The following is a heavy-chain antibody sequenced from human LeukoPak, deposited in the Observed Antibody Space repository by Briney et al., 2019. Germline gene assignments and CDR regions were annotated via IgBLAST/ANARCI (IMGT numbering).Heavy chain of an antibody. Sequence: GGSLRLSCTASGFDGSTNYMSWVRQAPGKGLEWVSYISSSGSTIYYADSVKGRFTISRDNAKNSLYLQMNSLRAEDTAVYYCARDLHSSSWPNGSPPWFDPWGQGTLVTVSS. CDR1: GFDGSTNY. D-gene: IGHD6-13*01. CDR2: ISSSGSTI. CDR3: ARDLHSSSWPNGSPPWFDP. J-gene: IGHJ5*02. V-gene: IGHV3-11*01.